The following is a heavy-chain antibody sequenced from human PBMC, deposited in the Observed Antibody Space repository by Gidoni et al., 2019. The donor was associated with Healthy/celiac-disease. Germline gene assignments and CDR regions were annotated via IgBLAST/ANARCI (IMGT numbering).Heavy chain of an antibody. J-gene: IGHJ5*02. Sequence: QVQLVQSGAEVKKPGSSVKVSCKASGGTFSSYAISWVRQAPGQGLEWMGGIIPIFGTANYPQKFQGRVTITADESTSTAYMELSSLRSEDTAVYYCARERGEGLTGYYSWWFDPWGQGTLVTVSS. D-gene: IGHD3-9*01. CDR2: IIPIFGTA. V-gene: IGHV1-69*01. CDR1: GGTFSSYA. CDR3: ARERGEGLTGYYSWWFDP.